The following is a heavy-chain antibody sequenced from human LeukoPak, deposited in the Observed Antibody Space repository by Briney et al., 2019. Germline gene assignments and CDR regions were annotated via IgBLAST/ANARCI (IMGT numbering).Heavy chain of an antibody. Sequence: GGSLRLSCAASGFTFSNYAMHWVRQAPGKGLEWVAVRSYDGSNKYYADSVKGRFTISRDNAKNSLYVQMNSLRAEDTAVYYCARGFYDGVNWFDPWGQGTLVTVSS. CDR1: GFTFSNYA. J-gene: IGHJ5*02. CDR2: RSYDGSNK. V-gene: IGHV3-30*04. D-gene: IGHD5/OR15-5a*01. CDR3: ARGFYDGVNWFDP.